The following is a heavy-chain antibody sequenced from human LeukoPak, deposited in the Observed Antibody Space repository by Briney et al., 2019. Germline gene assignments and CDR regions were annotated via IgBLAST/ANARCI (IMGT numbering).Heavy chain of an antibody. V-gene: IGHV4-59*01. CDR1: GGSISSYY. D-gene: IGHD4-23*01. CDR3: ARVPSPYGGNFLFDY. J-gene: IGHJ4*02. Sequence: SETLSLTCTVSGGSISSYYWSWIRQPPGKGLEWIGYIYYSGSTNYNLSLKSRVTISVDTSKNQFSLKLSSVTAADTAVYYCARVPSPYGGNFLFDYWGQGTLVTVSS. CDR2: IYYSGST.